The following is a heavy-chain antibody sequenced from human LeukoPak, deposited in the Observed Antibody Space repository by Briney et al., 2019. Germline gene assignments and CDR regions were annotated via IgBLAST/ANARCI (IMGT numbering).Heavy chain of an antibody. CDR3: ARLVGGYCSGGSCYYYGMDV. CDR2: IYYSGST. J-gene: IGHJ6*02. Sequence: PSETLSLTCTVSGGSISSYYWSWIRQPPGKGLGWIGYIYYSGSTNYNPSLKSRVTISVDTSKNQFSLKLSSVTAADTAVYYCARLVGGYCSGGSCYYYGMDVWGQGTTVTVSS. CDR1: GGSISSYY. D-gene: IGHD2-15*01. V-gene: IGHV4-59*08.